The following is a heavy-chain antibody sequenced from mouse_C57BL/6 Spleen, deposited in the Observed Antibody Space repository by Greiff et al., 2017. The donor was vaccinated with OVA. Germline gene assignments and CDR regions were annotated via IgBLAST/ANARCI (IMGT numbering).Heavy chain of an antibody. CDR3: ARDYYGSSYYFDY. V-gene: IGHV1-55*01. Sequence: QVQLQQPGAELVKPGASVKMSCKASGYTFTSYWITWVKQRPGQGLEWIGDIYPGSGSNNYNEKFKSKATLTVDTSSSTAYMQLSSLTSEDSAVYYCARDYYGSSYYFDYWGQGTTLTVSS. CDR2: IYPGSGSN. D-gene: IGHD1-1*01. J-gene: IGHJ2*01. CDR1: GYTFTSYW.